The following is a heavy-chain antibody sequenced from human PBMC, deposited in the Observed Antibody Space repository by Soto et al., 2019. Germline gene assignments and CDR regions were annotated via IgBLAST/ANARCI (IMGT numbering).Heavy chain of an antibody. D-gene: IGHD3-22*01. J-gene: IGHJ4*02. CDR1: GYTLTELS. Sequence: ASVKVSCKVSGYTLTELSMHWVRQAPGKGLGWMGGFDPEDGETIYTQKFQGRVTMTEDTSTDTAYMELSSLRSEDTAVYYCATETEKPYYYDSSGYYGFDYRGQRTLVTVSS. CDR3: ATETEKPYYYDSSGYYGFDY. CDR2: FDPEDGET. V-gene: IGHV1-24*01.